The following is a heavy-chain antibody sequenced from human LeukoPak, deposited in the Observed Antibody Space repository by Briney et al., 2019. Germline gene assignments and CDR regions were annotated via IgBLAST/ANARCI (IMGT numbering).Heavy chain of an antibody. J-gene: IGHJ5*02. Sequence: PSETLSLTCNVSGGSISSNTYFWGWIRRPPGKGLEWIGSIRYSGSTYYNPSLKSRVTISVDTSNNQFSLHLTSLTAADTAVYYCATSDTVSTYNWFDPWGLEHWSPSP. D-gene: IGHD5/OR15-5a*01. CDR3: ATSDTVSTYNWFDP. CDR1: GGSISSNTYF. V-gene: IGHV4-39*01. CDR2: IRYSGST.